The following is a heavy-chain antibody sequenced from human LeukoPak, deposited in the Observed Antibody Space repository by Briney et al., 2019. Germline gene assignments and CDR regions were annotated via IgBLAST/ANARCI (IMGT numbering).Heavy chain of an antibody. CDR3: ARGNSSSWPLDY. CDR1: GGSNSSASYY. CDR2: VYTSGIT. J-gene: IGHJ4*02. Sequence: PSQTLSLTCTVSGGSNSSASYYWSWIRQPAGKGLEWIGRVYTSGITNYNPSLESRVTMSVDTSRNQLSLDLNSVTAADTAVYYCARGNSSSWPLDYWGQGTLVTVSS. D-gene: IGHD6-13*01. V-gene: IGHV4-61*02.